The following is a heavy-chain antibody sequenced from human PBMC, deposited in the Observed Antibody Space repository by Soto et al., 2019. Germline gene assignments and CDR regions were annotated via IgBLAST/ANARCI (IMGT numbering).Heavy chain of an antibody. Sequence: QVQLQESGPGLVKPSQTLSLTCTVSGGSISSGDYYWSWIRQPPGKGLEWIGYIYYSGSTYYNPSRKSRFTISVDTSKNQCSLKLSSVTAADTAVYYCARDGSGGAGDACDICVQGTVVTVSS. CDR3: ARDGSGGAGDACDI. J-gene: IGHJ3*02. CDR1: GGSISSGDYY. D-gene: IGHD2-15*01. CDR2: IYYSGST. V-gene: IGHV4-30-4*08.